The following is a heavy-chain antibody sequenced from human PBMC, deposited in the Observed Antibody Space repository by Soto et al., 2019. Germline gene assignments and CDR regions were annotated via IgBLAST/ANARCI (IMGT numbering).Heavy chain of an antibody. V-gene: IGHV3-23*01. CDR3: AKDSLDSDYYDSSGYYSFAAPLL. CDR2: ISGSGGST. D-gene: IGHD3-22*01. Sequence: EGSLRLSCAASGFTFSSYAMSWVRQAPGKGLEWVSAISGSGGSTYYADSVKGRFTISRDNSKNTLYLQMNSLRAEDTAVYYCAKDSLDSDYYDSSGYYSFAAPLLWGQGTLVTVSS. J-gene: IGHJ4*02. CDR1: GFTFSSYA.